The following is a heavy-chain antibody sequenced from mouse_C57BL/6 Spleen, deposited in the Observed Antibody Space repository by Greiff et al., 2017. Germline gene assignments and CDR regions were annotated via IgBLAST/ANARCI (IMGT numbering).Heavy chain of an antibody. D-gene: IGHD4-1*01. CDR1: GFTFSSYT. Sequence: EVKLVESGGGLVKPGGSLKLSCAASGFTFSSYTMSWVRQTPEKRLEWVATISGGGGNTYYPDSVKGRFTISRDNAKNTLYLQMSSLRAEDTALYYGARRGLTGYIDVWGTGTTVTVSS. CDR3: ARRGLTGYIDV. CDR2: ISGGGGNT. J-gene: IGHJ1*03. V-gene: IGHV5-9*01.